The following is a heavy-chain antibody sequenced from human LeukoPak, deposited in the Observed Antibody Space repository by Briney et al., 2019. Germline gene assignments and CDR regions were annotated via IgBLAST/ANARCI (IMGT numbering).Heavy chain of an antibody. Sequence: GGSLRLSCAASGFTVSNNYISWVRQAPEKGLEWVSVLYTGDSAYYADSVKGRFTISRDNAKNSLYLQMNSLRDEDTAVYYCARDRGHFDYWGQGTLVTVSS. CDR2: LYTGDSA. J-gene: IGHJ4*02. CDR1: GFTVSNNY. V-gene: IGHV3-53*01. CDR3: ARDRGHFDY.